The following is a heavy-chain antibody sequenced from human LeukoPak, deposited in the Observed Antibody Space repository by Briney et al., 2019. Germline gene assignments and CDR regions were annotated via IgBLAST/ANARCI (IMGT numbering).Heavy chain of an antibody. CDR1: GFTFSSYS. CDR2: ISSTRTYI. Sequence: PGGSLRLSCAASGFTFSSYSMNWVRQAPGKGLEWVSCISSTRTYIYYADSVKGRFTISRDNAKNSLYLQMNSLRAEDTAVYYCARGRGSSYYYYYMAVWGKGTTVTVSS. V-gene: IGHV3-21*01. CDR3: ARGRGSSYYYYYMAV. J-gene: IGHJ6*03. D-gene: IGHD6-13*01.